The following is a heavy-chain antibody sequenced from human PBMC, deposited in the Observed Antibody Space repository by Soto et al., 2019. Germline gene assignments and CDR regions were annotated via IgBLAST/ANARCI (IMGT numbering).Heavy chain of an antibody. J-gene: IGHJ5*02. Sequence: ASVKVSCKASGYTFTSYAMHWVRQAPGQRLEWMGWINAGNGNTKYSQKFQGRFTISRDNAKNSLYLQMNSLRAEDTAVYYCAREPGIAAPFDPWGQGTLVTVSS. CDR3: AREPGIAAPFDP. V-gene: IGHV1-3*01. CDR1: GYTFTSYA. CDR2: INAGNGNT. D-gene: IGHD6-13*01.